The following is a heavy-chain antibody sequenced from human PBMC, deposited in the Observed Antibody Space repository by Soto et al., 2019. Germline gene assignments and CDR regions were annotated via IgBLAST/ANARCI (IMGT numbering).Heavy chain of an antibody. CDR3: ARTCRSGGSRYLEY. Sequence: ASVKVSCKASGYSFSSFGISWVRQAPGQGLEWVGWVSVPSGDTSFAQNFQGRVTVTTDTSTSTAYMEVGSLRSDDTAVYYCARTCRSGGSRYLEYWGEGTLVTVSS. J-gene: IGHJ4*02. CDR1: GYSFSSFG. D-gene: IGHD2-15*01. V-gene: IGHV1-18*01. CDR2: VSVPSGDT.